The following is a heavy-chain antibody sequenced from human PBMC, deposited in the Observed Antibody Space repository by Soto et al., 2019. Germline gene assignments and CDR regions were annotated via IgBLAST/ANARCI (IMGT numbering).Heavy chain of an antibody. V-gene: IGHV1-18*01. Sequence: QVQLVQSGAEVKKPGASVKVSCKASGYTFTSYGISWVRQAPGQGLEWMGWISAHNGNTNYAQKLQGRVTMATDTXXRPAYMEVRSLSSNATAVYYCARPADSGGGYGEDYWGQGTLVTVSS. CDR3: ARPADSGGGYGEDY. D-gene: IGHD6-19*01. CDR1: GYTFTSYG. J-gene: IGHJ4*02. CDR2: ISAHNGNT.